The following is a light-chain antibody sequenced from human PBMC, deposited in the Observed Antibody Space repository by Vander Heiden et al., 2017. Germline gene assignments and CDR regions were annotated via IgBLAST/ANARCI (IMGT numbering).Light chain of an antibody. CDR2: GKN. Sequence: SSALTQDSAVSVALGQTVRITCQGDSLRSYYASWYQQKPGQAPVLVIYGKNNRPSGIPDRFSGSSSGNTASLTITGAQAEDEADYYCNSRDSSGNHLVFGTGTKVTVL. CDR1: SLRSYY. CDR3: NSRDSSGNHLV. V-gene: IGLV3-19*01. J-gene: IGLJ1*01.